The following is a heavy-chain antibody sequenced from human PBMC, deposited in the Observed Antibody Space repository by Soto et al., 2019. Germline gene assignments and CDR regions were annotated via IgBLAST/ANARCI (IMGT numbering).Heavy chain of an antibody. CDR3: ARDRRMGSSGYSIDY. J-gene: IGHJ4*02. CDR2: IIPIFGTA. Sequence: GASVKVSCKASGGTFSSYAISWVRQAPGRGLEWMGGIIPIFGTANYAQKFQGRVTITADESTSTAYMELSSLRSEDTAVYYCARDRRMGSSGYSIDYWGQGTLVTVSS. V-gene: IGHV1-69*13. CDR1: GGTFSSYA. D-gene: IGHD3-22*01.